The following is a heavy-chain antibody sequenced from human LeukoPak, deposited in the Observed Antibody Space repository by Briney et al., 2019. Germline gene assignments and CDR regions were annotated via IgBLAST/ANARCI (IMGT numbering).Heavy chain of an antibody. Sequence: ASVKVSCKASGYTFTSYYMHWVRQAPGQGLEWMGIINPSGGSTSYAQKFQGRVTMTRNMSTSTVYMELSSLRSEDTAVYYCARGIVVPAANDAFDIWGQGTMVTVSS. CDR2: INPSGGST. D-gene: IGHD2-2*01. CDR3: ARGIVVPAANDAFDI. V-gene: IGHV1-46*01. CDR1: GYTFTSYY. J-gene: IGHJ3*02.